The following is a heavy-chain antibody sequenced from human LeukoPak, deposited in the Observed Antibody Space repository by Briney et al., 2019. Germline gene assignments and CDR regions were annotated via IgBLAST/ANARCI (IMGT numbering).Heavy chain of an antibody. CDR3: AGLSPYCSGGSCYGQDHLLDY. CDR1: GFTVSSNY. J-gene: IGHJ4*02. Sequence: GGSLRLSCAASGFTVSSNYMSWVRQAPGKGLEWVSVIYSGGNTYYADSVKGRFAISRDNSKNTLYLQMNSLRAEDTAVYYCAGLSPYCSGGSCYGQDHLLDYWGQGTLVTVSS. V-gene: IGHV3-53*01. CDR2: IYSGGNT. D-gene: IGHD2-15*01.